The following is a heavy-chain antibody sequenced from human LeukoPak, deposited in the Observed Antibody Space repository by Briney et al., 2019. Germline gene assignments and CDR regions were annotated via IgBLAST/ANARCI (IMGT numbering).Heavy chain of an antibody. CDR1: GFTFSSYS. CDR2: ISSRSIYI. J-gene: IGHJ6*03. Sequence: GGSLRLSCAASGFTFSSYSMNWVRQAPGKGLEWVSSISSRSIYIYYADSVKGRFTISRDNAKKSLYLQMNSLRAEDTAVYYCARVGGSGSYYNFYYYMDVWGKGTTVTISS. CDR3: ARVGGSGSYYNFYYYMDV. D-gene: IGHD3-10*01. V-gene: IGHV3-21*01.